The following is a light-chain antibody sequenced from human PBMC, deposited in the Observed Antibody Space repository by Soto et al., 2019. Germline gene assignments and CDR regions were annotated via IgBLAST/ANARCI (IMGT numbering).Light chain of an antibody. CDR1: SSNIGNNY. CDR3: GTWDSSLSGGPYWV. CDR2: DSN. J-gene: IGLJ3*02. Sequence: QSVLTQPPSVSAAPGQKVTISCSGTSSNIGNNYVSCYQYFPGTAPKLLIYDSNKRPSGVPDRFSGSKSGTSATLGITGLQTGDEADYYCGTWDSSLSGGPYWVFGGGTQLTVL. V-gene: IGLV1-51*01.